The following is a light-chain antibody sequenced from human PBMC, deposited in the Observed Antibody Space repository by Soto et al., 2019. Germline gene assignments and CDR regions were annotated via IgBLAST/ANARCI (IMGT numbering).Light chain of an antibody. Sequence: QSVLTQPPSASGTPGQRVTISCSGSDSNSGSNYVYWYQQFPGTAPKLLIYSNIQRPSGVPARFSGSKSGTTAYLAISGLRSEDEADYYCQAYDYSLTASVFGGGTKLTVL. CDR3: QAYDYSLTASV. CDR2: SNI. J-gene: IGLJ3*02. V-gene: IGLV1-47*02. CDR1: DSNSGSNY.